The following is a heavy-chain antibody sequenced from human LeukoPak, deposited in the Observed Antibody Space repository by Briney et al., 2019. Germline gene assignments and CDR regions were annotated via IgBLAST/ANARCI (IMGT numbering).Heavy chain of an antibody. D-gene: IGHD3-16*02. CDR3: ARDYLNVWGSYRFSFDY. J-gene: IGHJ4*02. Sequence: SETLSLTCTVSGGSISSYYWSWIRQPAGKGLEWIGRIYPSGGTNYNPSLKSRVTMSVDTSKNQFSLKLSSVTAADTAAYYCARDYLNVWGSYRFSFDYWGQGTLVTVSS. CDR1: GGSISSYY. V-gene: IGHV4-4*07. CDR2: IYPSGGT.